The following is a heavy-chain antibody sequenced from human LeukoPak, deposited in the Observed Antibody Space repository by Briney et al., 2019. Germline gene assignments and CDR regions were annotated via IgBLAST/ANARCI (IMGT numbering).Heavy chain of an antibody. J-gene: IGHJ4*02. CDR3: ARGVEPLAANTLAY. D-gene: IGHD1-14*01. V-gene: IGHV3-53*01. CDR1: RFTVITND. CDR2: LYSDGNT. Sequence: GGSLRLSCAASRFTVITNDMAWVRQAPGKGLEWVSVLYSDGNTKYADSVQGRFTISRDNSKNTLYLEMNSLSPDDTAVYYCARGVEPLAANTLAYWGQGTLVTVSS.